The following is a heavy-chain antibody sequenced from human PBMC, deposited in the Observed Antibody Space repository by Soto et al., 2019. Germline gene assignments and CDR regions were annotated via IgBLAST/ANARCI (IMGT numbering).Heavy chain of an antibody. Sequence: SGPMLVTPAQTLTLTCCYSVFSLSTSRVGVPWIRPPPGKALEWLAIIYWDDDRRYSPSLKTRLAITMDTSKNQVVLTMTNLDPGDTATYYCAHIMITWGGVSALDAFDMWGQGTMVTVSS. CDR3: AHIMITWGGVSALDAFDM. CDR2: IYWDDDR. CDR1: VFSLSTSRVG. J-gene: IGHJ3*02. V-gene: IGHV2-5*02. D-gene: IGHD3-16*01.